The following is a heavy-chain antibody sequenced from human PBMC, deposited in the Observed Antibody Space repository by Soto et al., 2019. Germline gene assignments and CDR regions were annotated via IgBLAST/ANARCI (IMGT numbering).Heavy chain of an antibody. Sequence: SVKVSCKASGGTFSSYAISWVRQAPGQGLEWMGGIIPIFGTANYAQKFQGRVTITADKSTSTAYMELSSLRSEDTAVYYCARGTQASYPYHDASDIWGQGTMVTVSS. CDR3: ARGTQASYPYHDASDI. V-gene: IGHV1-69*06. CDR2: IIPIFGTA. CDR1: GGTFSSYA. D-gene: IGHD6-6*01. J-gene: IGHJ3*02.